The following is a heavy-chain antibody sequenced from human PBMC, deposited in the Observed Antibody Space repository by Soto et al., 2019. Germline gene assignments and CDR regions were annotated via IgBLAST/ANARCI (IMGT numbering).Heavy chain of an antibody. Sequence: ASVKFSCKASGYTFTSYGISWVRQAPGQGLGLMGWISAYNGNTTYAQKLQGRVTMTTDTSTSTAYMELRSLRSDNTAVYYCAIIVVPAAGIYYCDYGMDVWSQ. D-gene: IGHD2-2*01. CDR2: ISAYNGNT. V-gene: IGHV1-18*01. CDR1: GYTFTSYG. CDR3: AIIVVPAAGIYYCDYGMDV. J-gene: IGHJ6*02.